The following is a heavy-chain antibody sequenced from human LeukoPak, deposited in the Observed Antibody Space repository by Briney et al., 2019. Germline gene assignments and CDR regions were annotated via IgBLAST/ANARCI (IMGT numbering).Heavy chain of an antibody. D-gene: IGHD4-17*01. J-gene: IGHJ5*02. CDR2: IYRGRT. CDR3: AGEGEYGQSYS. CDR1: GDSISYESYY. V-gene: IGHV4-30-2*01. Sequence: SRTLSLTCAVSGDSISYESYYWNWIRQAPGKGPEWIGNIYRGRTRLNPSYTSRVAISVDMSKSQVSLSLTSVTAADTAIYYCAGEGEYGQSYSWGQGVLVVVSA.